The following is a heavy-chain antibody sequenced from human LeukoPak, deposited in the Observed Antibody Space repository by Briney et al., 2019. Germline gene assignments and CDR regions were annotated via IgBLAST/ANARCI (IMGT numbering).Heavy chain of an antibody. Sequence: GSLRLSCAVSGFTLSYFDMNWVRQAPGKGLEWVSSISTSSRYIYYKDSVRGRFTISRDDAKNSLHLEMNSLRAEDTAVYYCARADCSSSTCYLRRSWFDPWGQGTLVTVSS. J-gene: IGHJ5*02. CDR3: ARADCSSSTCYLRRSWFDP. CDR2: ISTSSRYI. D-gene: IGHD2-2*01. CDR1: GFTLSYFD. V-gene: IGHV3-21*01.